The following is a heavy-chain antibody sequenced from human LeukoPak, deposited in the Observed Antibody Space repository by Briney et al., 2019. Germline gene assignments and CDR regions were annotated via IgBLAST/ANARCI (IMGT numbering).Heavy chain of an antibody. CDR3: AKSNSGSYSDYYYYMNV. D-gene: IGHD3-10*01. CDR1: GFTFDDYA. CDR2: IIWNSATI. Sequence: GRSLRLSCAASGFTFDDYAMHWVRQAPGKGLEWVSGIIWNSATIVYADSVKGRFTISRDNAKNSLYLQMNSLRAEDTALYYCAKSNSGSYSDYYYYMNVWGKGTTVTISS. J-gene: IGHJ6*03. V-gene: IGHV3-9*01.